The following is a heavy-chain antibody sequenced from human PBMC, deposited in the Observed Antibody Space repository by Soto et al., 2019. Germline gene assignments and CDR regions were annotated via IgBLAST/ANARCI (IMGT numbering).Heavy chain of an antibody. CDR3: VRVRFSGPPAGKVYDF. CDR2: IRNKANSYSI. J-gene: IGHJ3*01. D-gene: IGHD3-10*01. V-gene: IGHV3-72*01. Sequence: GGSLRLSCAASGFTFSDHYMDWVRQAPGKGLEWVGRIRNKANSYSIQYGASVKGRFIVSRDDSQNSLYLQMNNLKTEDTAIYYFVRVRFSGPPAGKVYDFWGQGTMVTVSS. CDR1: GFTFSDHY.